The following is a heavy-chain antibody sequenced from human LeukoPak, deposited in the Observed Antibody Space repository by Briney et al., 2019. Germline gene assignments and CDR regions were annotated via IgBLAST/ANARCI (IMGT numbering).Heavy chain of an antibody. J-gene: IGHJ4*02. D-gene: IGHD6-6*01. CDR3: ATLPVIAARFVGNY. CDR2: ISGSGGST. V-gene: IGHV3-23*01. Sequence: TGGSLRLPCAASGFTFSTYAMSWVRQAPGKGLEWVSTISGSGGSTYYADSVKGRFTISRDNSKNTLYLQMNSLRAEDTAVYYCATLPVIAARFVGNYWGQGTLVTVSS. CDR1: GFTFSTYA.